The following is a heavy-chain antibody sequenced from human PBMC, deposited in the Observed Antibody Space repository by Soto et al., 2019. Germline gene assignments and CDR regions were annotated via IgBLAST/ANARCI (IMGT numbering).Heavy chain of an antibody. D-gene: IGHD3-3*01. CDR1: GGSISSYY. V-gene: IGHV4-59*01. CDR2: IYYSVST. Sequence: SETLSLTCTVSGGSISSYYWSWIRQPPGKGLEWVGYIYYSVSTNYNPSLKSRVTISVDTSKNQFSLKLSSVTAADTAVYYCARVVHWYYDFWSGYRTPYFDYWGQGTLVTGSS. J-gene: IGHJ4*02. CDR3: ARVVHWYYDFWSGYRTPYFDY.